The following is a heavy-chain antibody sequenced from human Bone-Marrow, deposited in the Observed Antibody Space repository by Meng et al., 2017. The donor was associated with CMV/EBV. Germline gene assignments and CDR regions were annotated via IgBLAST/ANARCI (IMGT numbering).Heavy chain of an antibody. J-gene: IGHJ3*02. D-gene: IGHD2-2*01. CDR1: GFTFSSYG. CDR2: IRYDGSNK. V-gene: IGHV3-30*02. CDR3: AKGKFSHDQLLLDDAFDI. Sequence: VGSLRLCCAASGFTFSSYGMHWVRQAPGKGLEWVAFIRYDGSNKYYADSVKGRFTISRDNSKNTLYLQMNSLRAEDTAVYYCAKGKFSHDQLLLDDAFDIWGQGTMVTVSS.